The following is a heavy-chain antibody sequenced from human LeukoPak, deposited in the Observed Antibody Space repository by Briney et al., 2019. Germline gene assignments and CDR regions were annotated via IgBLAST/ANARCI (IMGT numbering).Heavy chain of an antibody. CDR1: GFTFSSYW. Sequence: GGSLRLSCAASGFTFSSYWMYWVRQGPGEGLVWVSRISVDGTTTTYADSVRGGFTVSRGNAKNTLYLQMNSLRAEDTGVYYCARRRPGFFALDIWGQGTMVTVSS. CDR3: ARRRPGFFALDI. J-gene: IGHJ3*02. V-gene: IGHV3-74*01. CDR2: ISVDGTTT.